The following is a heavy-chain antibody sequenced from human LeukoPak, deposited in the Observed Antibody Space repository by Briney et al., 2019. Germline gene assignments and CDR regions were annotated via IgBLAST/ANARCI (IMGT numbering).Heavy chain of an antibody. CDR2: ISGSGGST. J-gene: IGHJ6*02. V-gene: IGHV3-23*01. CDR1: GFTFSSYS. Sequence: GGSLRLSCAASGFTFSSYSMSWVRQAPGKGLEWVSAISGSGGSTYYADSVKGRFTISRDNSKNTLYLQMNSMRAADTAVYYCAKDLRPYGDYVPRYYYYGMDVWGQGTTVTVSS. CDR3: AKDLRPYGDYVPRYYYYGMDV. D-gene: IGHD4-17*01.